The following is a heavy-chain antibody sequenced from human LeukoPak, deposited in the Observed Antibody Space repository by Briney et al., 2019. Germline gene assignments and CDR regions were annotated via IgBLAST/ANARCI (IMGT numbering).Heavy chain of an antibody. Sequence: TGGSLRLSCAASGFTFSSYAMHWVRQAPGKGLEWVAVISYDGSNKYYADSVKGRFTISRDNSKNTLYLQMNSLRAEDTAVYYCARGTDLYYDFWIVYYSHWGQGTLVTVSS. J-gene: IGHJ4*02. CDR2: ISYDGSNK. V-gene: IGHV3-30-3*01. D-gene: IGHD3-3*01. CDR3: ARGTDLYYDFWIVYYSH. CDR1: GFTFSSYA.